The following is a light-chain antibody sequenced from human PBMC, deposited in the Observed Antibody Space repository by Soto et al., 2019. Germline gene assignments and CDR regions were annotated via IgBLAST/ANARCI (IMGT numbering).Light chain of an antibody. CDR2: WAS. CDR3: QQYYSTPLT. CDR1: QSVLYRSNNKNY. V-gene: IGKV4-1*01. Sequence: DIVMTQSPDSLAVSLGERATINCKSSQSVLYRSNNKNYLAWYQQKPGQSPKLLIYWASTRESGVPDRFSGSGSGTDFTLTISSLQADDVAVYYCQQYYSTPLTFGGGTQVDIK. J-gene: IGKJ4*01.